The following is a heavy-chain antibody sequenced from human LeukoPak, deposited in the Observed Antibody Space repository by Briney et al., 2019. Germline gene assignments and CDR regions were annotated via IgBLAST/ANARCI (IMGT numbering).Heavy chain of an antibody. Sequence: GGSLRLSCAASGFTFSTYSMNWVRQAPGKGLEWVSSISSSSSYIYYADSVKGRFTISRDNAQNSLYLQMNSLRAEDTAVYYCASDCTNGVCYGYWGQGTLVTVSS. J-gene: IGHJ4*02. CDR3: ASDCTNGVCYGY. CDR1: GFTFSTYS. V-gene: IGHV3-21*01. D-gene: IGHD2-8*01. CDR2: ISSSSSYI.